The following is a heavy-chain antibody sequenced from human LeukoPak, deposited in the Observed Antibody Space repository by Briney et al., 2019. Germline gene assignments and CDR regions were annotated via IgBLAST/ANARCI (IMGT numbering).Heavy chain of an antibody. V-gene: IGHV5-51*01. Sequence: GESLKISCKGPGYSFTSYWIGWVRQMPGKGLEWMGIIYPSDSDTRYSPSFQGQVTISADKSISTAYLQWSSLKASDTAIYYCARQRRNGGIAASNDAFDIWGQGTMVTVSS. CDR2: IYPSDSDT. J-gene: IGHJ3*02. CDR1: GYSFTSYW. CDR3: ARQRRNGGIAASNDAFDI. D-gene: IGHD6-13*01.